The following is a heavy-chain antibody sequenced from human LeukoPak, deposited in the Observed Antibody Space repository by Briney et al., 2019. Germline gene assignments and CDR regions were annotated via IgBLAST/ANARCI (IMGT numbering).Heavy chain of an antibody. CDR2: IYYSGST. Sequence: SETLSLTCTVSGGSISSGDYYWSWIRQPPGKGLEWIGYIYYSGSTYYNPSLKSRVTISVDTSKNQFSLKLSSVTAADTAVYYCARGGGGELWIPHNWFDPWGQGTLVTVSS. CDR1: GGSISSGDYY. CDR3: ARGGGGELWIPHNWFDP. D-gene: IGHD3-16*01. J-gene: IGHJ5*02. V-gene: IGHV4-30-4*01.